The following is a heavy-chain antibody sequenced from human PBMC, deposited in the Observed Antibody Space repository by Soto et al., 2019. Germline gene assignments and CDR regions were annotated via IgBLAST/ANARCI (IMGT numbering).Heavy chain of an antibody. Sequence: GESLKISCKGSGYSFTSYWIGWVRQMPGKGLEWMGIIYPGDSDTRYSPSFQGQVTISADKSISTAYLQWSSLKASDTAMYYCARHTYSSSWYGSSYYYGMDVWVQETTVTGSS. CDR3: ARHTYSSSWYGSSYYYGMDV. CDR2: IYPGDSDT. D-gene: IGHD6-13*01. V-gene: IGHV5-51*01. J-gene: IGHJ6*02. CDR1: GYSFTSYW.